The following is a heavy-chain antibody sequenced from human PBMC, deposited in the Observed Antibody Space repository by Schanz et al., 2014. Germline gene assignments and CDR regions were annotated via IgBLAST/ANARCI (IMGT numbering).Heavy chain of an antibody. V-gene: IGHV3-73*01. J-gene: IGHJ4*01. Sequence: EQLVESGGGLVQPGGSLRLSCVASGFTFSGSVMHWVRQASGKGLEWVGRIRSKADTYATTYAAPLKGRITISRDNAKDSLYLQMTSLRAEDTAVYYCATQYCSGTTCYTDSWDHWGQGTLVTVSS. CDR3: ATQYCSGTTCYTDSWDH. CDR2: IRSKADTYAT. CDR1: GFTFSGSV. D-gene: IGHD2-2*02.